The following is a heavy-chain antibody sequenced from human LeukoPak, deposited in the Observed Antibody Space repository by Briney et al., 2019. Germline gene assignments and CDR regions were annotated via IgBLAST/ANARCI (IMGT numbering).Heavy chain of an antibody. CDR3: AKFLPTHIVVANYYFDY. CDR1: GFTFSSYG. D-gene: IGHD2-21*01. CDR2: ISGSGGST. Sequence: PGGSLRLSCAASGFTFSSYGMSWVRQAPGKGLEWVTAISGSGGSTDYADSVKGRLTISRDNSKNTLFLQMNSLRAEDTAVYYCAKFLPTHIVVANYYFDYWGQGTLVTVSS. J-gene: IGHJ4*02. V-gene: IGHV3-23*01.